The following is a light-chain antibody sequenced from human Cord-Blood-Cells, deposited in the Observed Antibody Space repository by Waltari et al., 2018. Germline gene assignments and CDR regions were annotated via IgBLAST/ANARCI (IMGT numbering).Light chain of an antibody. V-gene: IGLV1-44*01. CDR1: SPTLGCMP. Sequence: QSVLTQPPSASGTPGQRPTLSCSGNSPTLGCMPLTSYQQLPGTAPKLLIYSNNQRPSGVPDRFSGSKSGTSASLAISGLQSEDEADYYCAAWDDSLNGPVFGGGTKLTVL. J-gene: IGLJ3*02. CDR3: AAWDDSLNGPV. CDR2: SNN.